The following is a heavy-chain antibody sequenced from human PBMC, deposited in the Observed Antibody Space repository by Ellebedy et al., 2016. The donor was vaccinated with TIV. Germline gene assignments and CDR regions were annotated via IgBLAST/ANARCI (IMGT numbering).Heavy chain of an antibody. D-gene: IGHD7-27*01. Sequence: GESLKISXAASDFTFSSYWMHWVRQAPGKGLEWVSRINRDGSNIAYADSVRGRFTIYRDNSRNILYLQMNGLRADDTAFYYCAKAGEGHYSSHGASYYFDSWGQGTLVTVSS. CDR2: INRDGSNI. V-gene: IGHV3-74*01. J-gene: IGHJ4*02. CDR1: DFTFSSYW. CDR3: AKAGEGHYSSHGASYYFDS.